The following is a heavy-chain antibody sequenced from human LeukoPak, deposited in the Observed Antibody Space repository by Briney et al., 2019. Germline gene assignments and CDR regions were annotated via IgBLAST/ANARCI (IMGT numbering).Heavy chain of an antibody. CDR2: INGDGSST. D-gene: IGHD1-26*01. V-gene: IGHV3-74*01. J-gene: IGHJ5*02. CDR3: ARAEWELRGWFDP. CDR1: GFTFSTYW. Sequence: PGGSLRLSCAASGFTFSTYWMHWVRQAPGKGLVWVSRINGDGSSTSYADSVKGRFTISRDNAKNTLYLQMNSLRAEDTAVYYCARAEWELRGWFDPWGQGTLVTVSS.